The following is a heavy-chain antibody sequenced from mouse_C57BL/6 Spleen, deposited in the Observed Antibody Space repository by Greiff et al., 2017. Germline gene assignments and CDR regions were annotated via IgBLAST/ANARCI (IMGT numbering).Heavy chain of an antibody. J-gene: IGHJ4*01. CDR2: IYPGDGDT. CDR1: GYAFSSSW. V-gene: IGHV1-82*01. CDR3: APGTGYAMDY. Sequence: QVTLKESGPELVKPGASVKISCKASGYAFSSSWMNWVKQRPGKGLEWIGRIYPGDGDTNYNGKFKGKATLTADKSSSTAYMQLSSLTSEDSAVYFCAPGTGYAMDYWGQGTSVTVSS. D-gene: IGHD4-1*01.